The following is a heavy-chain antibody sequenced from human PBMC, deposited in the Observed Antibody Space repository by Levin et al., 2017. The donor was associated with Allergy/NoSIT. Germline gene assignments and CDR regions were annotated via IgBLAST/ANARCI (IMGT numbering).Heavy chain of an antibody. V-gene: IGHV1-18*01. CDR3: ARFVVTPVSYFYMDV. D-gene: IGHD2-2*01. Sequence: PGGSLRLSCKASGYTFKNYGISWVRQAPGHGLEWMGWISTHNWNTNYAQSFQGRVTMTTDTSTRTADMELRSQISDDTAVYYCARFVVTPVSYFYMDVCGKGTTVTVSS. CDR1: GYTFKNYG. J-gene: IGHJ6*03. CDR2: ISTHNWNT.